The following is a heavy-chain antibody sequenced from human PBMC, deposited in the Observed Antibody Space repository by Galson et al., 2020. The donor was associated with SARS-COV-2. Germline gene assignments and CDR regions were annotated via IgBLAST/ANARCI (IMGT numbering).Heavy chain of an antibody. V-gene: IGHV3-49*04. CDR1: GFTFGDYA. CDR2: IRSKAYGGTT. Sequence: GGSLRLSCTASGFTFGDYAMSWVRQAPGKGLEWVGFIRSKAYGGTTEYAASVKGRFTISRDDSKSIAYLQMNSLKTEDTAVYYCTRSVGRTYYYYYMDVWGKGTTVTVSS. J-gene: IGHJ6*03. CDR3: TRSVGRTYYYYYMDV.